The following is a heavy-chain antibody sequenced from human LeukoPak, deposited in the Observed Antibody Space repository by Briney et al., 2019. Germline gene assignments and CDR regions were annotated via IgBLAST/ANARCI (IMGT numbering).Heavy chain of an antibody. V-gene: IGHV3-30*18. Sequence: GRSLRLSCAASGFTFSSYGMHWVRHAPGKGLELVAVISYDGSNKYYADSVKGRFTISRDNSKNTLYLQMNSLRAEDTAVYYCAKGRPARSYYPDAFDIWGQGTMVTVSS. CDR2: ISYDGSNK. D-gene: IGHD1-26*01. CDR1: GFTFSSYG. CDR3: AKGRPARSYYPDAFDI. J-gene: IGHJ3*02.